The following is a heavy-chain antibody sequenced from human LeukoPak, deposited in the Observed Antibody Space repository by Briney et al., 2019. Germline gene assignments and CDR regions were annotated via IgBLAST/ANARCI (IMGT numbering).Heavy chain of an antibody. CDR3: GRVRTGNTGSPEYFED. CDR2: LFFSGNT. Sequence: SETLSLTCTVSGGSISSYYWSWIRQPPGKGLEWIGYLFFSGNTNSNPSLKSRVTISADTSKNQFSLRLNSVTAADTAVYFCGRVRTGNTGSPEYFEDWGQGTLVTVSS. J-gene: IGHJ1*01. V-gene: IGHV4-59*01. CDR1: GGSISSYY. D-gene: IGHD5-12*01.